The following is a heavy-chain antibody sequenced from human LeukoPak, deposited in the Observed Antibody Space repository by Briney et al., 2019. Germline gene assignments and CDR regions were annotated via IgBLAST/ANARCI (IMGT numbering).Heavy chain of an antibody. Sequence: ASVKVSCKASGGTFSSYAISWVLQAPGQGLEWMGGIIPIFGTANYAQKFQGRVTITTDESTSTAYMELSSLRSEDTAVYYCARGYDSSGYREDAFDIWGQGTMVTVSS. J-gene: IGHJ3*02. CDR2: IIPIFGTA. V-gene: IGHV1-69*05. CDR1: GGTFSSYA. D-gene: IGHD3-22*01. CDR3: ARGYDSSGYREDAFDI.